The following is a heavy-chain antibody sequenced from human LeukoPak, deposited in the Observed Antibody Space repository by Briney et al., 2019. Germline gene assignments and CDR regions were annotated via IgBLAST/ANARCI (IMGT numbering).Heavy chain of an antibody. CDR1: GGPFSGYY. Sequence: PSETLSLTCAVYGGPFSGYYWSWIRQPPGKGLEWIGEINHSGSTNYNPSLKSRVTISVDTSKNQFSLKLSSVTAADTAVYYCARAPSTPGYFDWGQGTLVTVSS. D-gene: IGHD3-9*01. J-gene: IGHJ4*02. V-gene: IGHV4-34*01. CDR3: ARAPSTPGYFD. CDR2: INHSGST.